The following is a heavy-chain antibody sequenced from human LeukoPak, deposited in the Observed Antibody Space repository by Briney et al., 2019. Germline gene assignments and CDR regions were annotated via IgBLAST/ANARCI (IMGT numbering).Heavy chain of an antibody. CDR2: INPNSGGT. V-gene: IGHV1-2*02. Sequence: GAPVKVSCKASGYTFTGYYMHWVRQAPGQGLEWMGWINPNSGGTNYAQKFQGRVTMTRDTSISTAYMELSRLRSDDTAVYYCARDGDNILTGYYPAEYFQTWGQGTLVTVSS. CDR3: ARDGDNILTGYYPAEYFQT. J-gene: IGHJ1*01. D-gene: IGHD3-9*01. CDR1: GYTFTGYY.